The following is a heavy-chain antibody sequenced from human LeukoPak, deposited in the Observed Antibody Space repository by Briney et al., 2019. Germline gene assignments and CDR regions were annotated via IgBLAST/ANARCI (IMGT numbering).Heavy chain of an antibody. CDR3: ARTVAVYFDY. V-gene: IGHV4-59*08. J-gene: IGHJ4*02. Sequence: SETLSLTCTVSGGSISSYYWSWIRQPPGKGLEWIGYIYYSGSTNYNPSLKSRVTISVDTSKNQFSLKLSSVTAADTAVYYCARTVAVYFDYWGQGTLVTASS. CDR2: IYYSGST. CDR1: GGSISSYY. D-gene: IGHD6-19*01.